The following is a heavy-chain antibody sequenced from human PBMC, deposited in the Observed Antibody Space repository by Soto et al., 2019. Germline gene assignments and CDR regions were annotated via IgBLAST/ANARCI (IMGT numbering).Heavy chain of an antibody. CDR2: MSNSGSRT. V-gene: IGHV3-23*01. D-gene: IGHD3-9*01. J-gene: IGHJ4*02. CDR3: AKAYFDILTGYFGDY. Sequence: VQLLESGGGLVQPGGSLRLSCAASGFTFSNYAMSWVRQAPGKGLEWVSGMSNSGSRTYYADSVKGRFIISRDNSKNTLYLQMNSLGPEDTAVYYCAKAYFDILTGYFGDYWGQGTLVSVSS. CDR1: GFTFSNYA.